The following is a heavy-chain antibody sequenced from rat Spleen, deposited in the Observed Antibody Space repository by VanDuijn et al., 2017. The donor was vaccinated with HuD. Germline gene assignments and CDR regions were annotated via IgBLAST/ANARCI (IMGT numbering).Heavy chain of an antibody. J-gene: IGHJ2*01. Sequence: EVQLVESGGGLVQPGRSLRLSCAVSGFTFSNYGMAWVRQAPTKGLEWVATIVYDGSTTYYRDSVKGRFIVSRDNAKSTLYLQMDSLRSEDTAIYYCARPTTGIPFNYWGQGVMVTVSS. CDR3: ARPTTGIPFNY. V-gene: IGHV5-29*01. CDR1: GFTFSNYG. D-gene: IGHD1-9*01. CDR2: IVYDGSTT.